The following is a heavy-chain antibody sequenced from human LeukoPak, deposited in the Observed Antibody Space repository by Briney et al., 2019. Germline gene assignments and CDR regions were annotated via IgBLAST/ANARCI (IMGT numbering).Heavy chain of an antibody. V-gene: IGHV4-39*01. CDR3: ASVRRGFGESSKYYSYYYMDV. CDR2: IYYSGNT. CDR1: GGSISSSTYY. Sequence: SETLSLTCTVSGGSISSSTYYWGWIRQPPGKGLQWIGNIYYSGNTYYNPSLKSRVTISVDTSKNQFSLKLSAVTAADTAIYYCASVRRGFGESSKYYSYYYMDVWGNGTTVAISS. J-gene: IGHJ6*03. D-gene: IGHD3-10*01.